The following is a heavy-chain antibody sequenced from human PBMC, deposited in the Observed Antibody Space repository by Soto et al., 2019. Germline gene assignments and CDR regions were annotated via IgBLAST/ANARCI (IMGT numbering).Heavy chain of an antibody. J-gene: IGHJ4*02. CDR3: ARSGNSNGLVFDY. CDR1: GGSISGYY. CDR2: IFYGGST. Sequence: LSLTCTVSGGSISGYYWSWIRQPPGKGPEWIGYIFYGGSTNHNPSLNGRVTMSVDTSKNYFSLRLSSVTAADTAVYYCARSGNSNGLVFDYWGQGTVVTVSS. D-gene: IGHD5-18*01. V-gene: IGHV4-59*01.